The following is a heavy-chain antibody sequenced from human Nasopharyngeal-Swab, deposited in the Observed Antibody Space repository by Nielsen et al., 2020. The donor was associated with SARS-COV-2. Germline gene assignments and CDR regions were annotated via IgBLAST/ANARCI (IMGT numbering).Heavy chain of an antibody. CDR3: ARERGLVPAATPWFDP. J-gene: IGHJ5*02. V-gene: IGHV3-73*01. CDR2: IRSKANSYAT. Sequence: VRQAPGKGLEWVGRIRSKANSYATAYAASVKGRFTISRDDSKNTAYLQMNSLRAEDTAVYYCARERGLVPAATPWFDPWGQGTLVTVSS. D-gene: IGHD2-15*01.